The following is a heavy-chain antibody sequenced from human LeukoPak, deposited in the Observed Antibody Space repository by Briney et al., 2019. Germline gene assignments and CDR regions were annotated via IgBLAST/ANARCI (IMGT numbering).Heavy chain of an antibody. J-gene: IGHJ3*02. CDR3: AAGASSGWYFDGDAFDI. Sequence: SVKVSCKASGFTFTSSAMQWVRQARGQRLEWIGWIVVGGGNTNYAQKFQERVTITRDMSTSTAYMELSSLRSEDTAVYYCAAGASSGWYFDGDAFDIWGQGTMVTVSS. D-gene: IGHD6-19*01. V-gene: IGHV1-58*02. CDR2: IVVGGGNT. CDR1: GFTFTSSA.